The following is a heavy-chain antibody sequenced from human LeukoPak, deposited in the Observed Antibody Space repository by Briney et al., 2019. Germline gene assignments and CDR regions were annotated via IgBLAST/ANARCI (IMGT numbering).Heavy chain of an antibody. CDR1: GGSFSGYY. Sequence: SETLSLTCAVYGGSFSGYYWSWIRQPPGKGLEWIGEINHSGSTNYNPSLKSRVTISVDTSKNQFSLKLSSVTAADTAVYYCARGGLGYFDWLLYPLDYWGQGTLVTVSS. CDR3: ARGGLGYFDWLLYPLDY. CDR2: INHSGST. D-gene: IGHD3-9*01. V-gene: IGHV4-34*01. J-gene: IGHJ4*02.